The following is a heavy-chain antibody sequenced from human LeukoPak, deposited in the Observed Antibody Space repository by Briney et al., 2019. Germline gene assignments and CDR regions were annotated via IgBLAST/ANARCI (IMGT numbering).Heavy chain of an antibody. J-gene: IGHJ4*02. CDR2: IIPIFGTA. CDR3: ARAITIFGVPEYYFDY. CDR1: GGTFSSYA. Sequence: ASVKVSCKASGGTFSSYAISWVRQAPGQGLEWMGGIIPIFGTANYAQKFQGRVTITTDESTSTAYMEPSSLRSEDTAVYYCARAITIFGVPEYYFDYWGQGTLVTVSS. D-gene: IGHD3-3*01. V-gene: IGHV1-69*05.